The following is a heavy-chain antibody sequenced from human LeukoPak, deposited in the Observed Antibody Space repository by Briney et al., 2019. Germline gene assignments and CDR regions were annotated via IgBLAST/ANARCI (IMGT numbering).Heavy chain of an antibody. CDR1: GGSISSYY. CDR2: IYTSGST. V-gene: IGHV4-4*07. CDR3: ARDLLSSIAARVFDY. D-gene: IGHD6-6*01. J-gene: IGHJ4*02. Sequence: SETLSLTCTVSGGSISSYYWSWIRQPAGKGLEWIGRIYTSGSTNYNPSLKSRVTMSVDTSKNQFSLKLSSVTAADTAVYYCARDLLSSIAARVFDYWGQGTLITVSS.